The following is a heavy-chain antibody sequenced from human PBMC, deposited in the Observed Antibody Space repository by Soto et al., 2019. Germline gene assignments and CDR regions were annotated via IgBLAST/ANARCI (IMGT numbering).Heavy chain of an antibody. D-gene: IGHD6-13*01. CDR3: ARHDGQQIISWFDP. Sequence: ASVKVSCKASGYTFTSYGISWVRQAPGQGLEWMGWISAYNGNTNYAQKLQGRVTMTTDTSTSTAYMELRSLRSDDTAVYYCARHDGQQIISWFDPWGQGTLVTVSS. CDR1: GYTFTSYG. CDR2: ISAYNGNT. J-gene: IGHJ5*02. V-gene: IGHV1-18*01.